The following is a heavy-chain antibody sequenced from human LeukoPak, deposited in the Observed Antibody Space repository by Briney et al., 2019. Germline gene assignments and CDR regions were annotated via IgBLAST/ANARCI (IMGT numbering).Heavy chain of an antibody. CDR3: ARAPYYDSSRDFDY. Sequence: ASVKVSCKASGGTFISYAISWVRQAPGQGLEWMGGILPIFGTANYAQKFQGRVTITADESTSTAYMELSSLRSEDTAVYYCARAPYYDSSRDFDYWGQGTLVTVSS. D-gene: IGHD3-22*01. CDR1: GGTFISYA. V-gene: IGHV1-69*13. CDR2: ILPIFGTA. J-gene: IGHJ4*02.